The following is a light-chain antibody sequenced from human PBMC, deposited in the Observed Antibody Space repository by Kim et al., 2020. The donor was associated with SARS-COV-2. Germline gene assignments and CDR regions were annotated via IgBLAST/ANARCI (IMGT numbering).Light chain of an antibody. CDR1: CLRSYY. Sequence: VAWGQTVRIPCQGNCLRSYYATWYQQKTGQAPMPVIYGKNDRPSGIPDRFSSSSAGNTASLTITGAQAGDEADYYCNSRDSNDNVVFGGGTQLTVL. J-gene: IGLJ2*01. CDR3: NSRDSNDNVV. V-gene: IGLV3-19*01. CDR2: GKN.